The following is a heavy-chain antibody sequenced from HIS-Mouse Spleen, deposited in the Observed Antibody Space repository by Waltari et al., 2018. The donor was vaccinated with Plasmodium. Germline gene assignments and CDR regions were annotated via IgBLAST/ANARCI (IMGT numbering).Heavy chain of an antibody. Sequence: QVQLVQSGAEVKKPGASVKVSCKASGYTFTGSYMHWVRQAPGQGLEWMGWINPNRGGTNDAQKLKGRVTMTRDTSISTAYMELSRLRSDDTAVYYCARDLAAAGHFDYWGQGTLVTVSS. CDR1: GYTFTGSY. J-gene: IGHJ4*02. V-gene: IGHV1-2*02. D-gene: IGHD6-13*01. CDR2: INPNRGGT. CDR3: ARDLAAAGHFDY.